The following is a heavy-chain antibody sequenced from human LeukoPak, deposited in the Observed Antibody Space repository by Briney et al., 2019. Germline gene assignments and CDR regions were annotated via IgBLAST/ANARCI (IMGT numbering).Heavy chain of an antibody. J-gene: IGHJ5*02. CDR1: GGSISSYY. CDR3: ARDLGFGPMVRGVISP. CDR2: IYYSGST. Sequence: SETLSLTCTVSGGSISSYYWSWIRQPPGKGLEWIGYIYYSGSTNYNPSLKSRVTISVDTSKNQFSLKLSSVTAADTAVYYCARDLGFGPMVRGVISPWGQGTQVTVSS. D-gene: IGHD3-10*01. V-gene: IGHV4-59*01.